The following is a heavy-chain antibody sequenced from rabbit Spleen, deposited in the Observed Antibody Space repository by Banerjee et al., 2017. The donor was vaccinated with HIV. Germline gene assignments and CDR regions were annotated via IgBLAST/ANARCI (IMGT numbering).Heavy chain of an antibody. J-gene: IGHJ4*01. CDR1: GFDFSGYG. CDR2: IDPLFDNT. D-gene: IGHD4-2*01. V-gene: IGHV1S47*01. CDR3: ARDSAGREDFNL. Sequence: QEQLVESGGGLVQPGGSLKLSCKASGFDFSGYGMSWVRQAPGKGLEWIGYIDPLFDNTYYASWVNGRFTISRHNAQNTVDLQMNSLTAADTATYFCARDSAGREDFNLWGQGTLVTVS.